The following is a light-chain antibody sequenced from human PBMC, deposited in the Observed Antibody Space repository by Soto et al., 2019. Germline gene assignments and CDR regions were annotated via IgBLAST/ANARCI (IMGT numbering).Light chain of an antibody. CDR2: EVN. J-gene: IGLJ2*01. V-gene: IGLV2-8*01. CDR1: SSDIGAYDY. Sequence: QSVLTQPPSASGSPGQSVTISCTGSSSDIGAYDYVSWYQQFPGKAPKLIIYEVNARPSGVPERFSGSKSGNTASLTVSGLQFEDEADYICSSYAAANNFVVFGGGTKLTAL. CDR3: SSYAAANNFVV.